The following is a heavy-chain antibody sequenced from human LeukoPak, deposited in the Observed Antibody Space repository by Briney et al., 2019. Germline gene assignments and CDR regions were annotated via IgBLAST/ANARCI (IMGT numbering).Heavy chain of an antibody. J-gene: IGHJ5*02. CDR3: AKDLYGSGWYNYFDP. V-gene: IGHV3-30*18. Sequence: GGSLRLSCVASGFTFSTYGMHWVRQAPGRGLEWVALISYDESNKLYADSVKGRFTISRDNSKNTLYLQMSSLRAEDTAVYYCAKDLYGSGWYNYFDPWGQGALVTVSS. CDR1: GFTFSTYG. D-gene: IGHD6-19*01. CDR2: ISYDESNK.